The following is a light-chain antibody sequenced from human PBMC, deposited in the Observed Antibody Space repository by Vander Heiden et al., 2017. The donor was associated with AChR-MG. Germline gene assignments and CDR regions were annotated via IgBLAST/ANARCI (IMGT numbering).Light chain of an antibody. CDR2: ESS. Sequence: DIQMTQSPSTLSTSVGDRVTFTCRASQNINKWLAWYQQKPGTAPKLLIYESSILQRGVPSRFSGSGSGTEFTLTISSLQPDDFATYYCHQYITYPWTFGQGTKVEVK. J-gene: IGKJ1*01. CDR3: HQYITYPWT. V-gene: IGKV1-5*01. CDR1: QNINKW.